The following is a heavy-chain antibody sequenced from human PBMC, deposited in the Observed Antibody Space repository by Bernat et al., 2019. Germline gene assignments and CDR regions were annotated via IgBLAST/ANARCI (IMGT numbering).Heavy chain of an antibody. D-gene: IGHD3-22*01. V-gene: IGHV3-66*01. CDR2: IYSGGST. CDR1: GFTVSSNY. J-gene: IGHJ4*02. Sequence: EVQLVESGGGLVQPGGSLRLSCAASGFTVSSNYMSWVRQAPGKVLVCVSVIYSGGSTYYAASVKGRFTISRDNSKNTLYLQMNSLRAEDTAVYYCARVRSGYLYYFDYWGQGTLVTVSS. CDR3: ARVRSGYLYYFDY.